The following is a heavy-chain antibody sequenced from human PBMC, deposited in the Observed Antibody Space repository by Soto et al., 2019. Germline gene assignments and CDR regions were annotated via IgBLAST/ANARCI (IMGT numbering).Heavy chain of an antibody. D-gene: IGHD3-22*01. V-gene: IGHV4-39*01. CDR3: VGRFTMKAAILREGTMDV. Sequence: SETLSLTCTVSGGSVTSSSYSWAWSRQPPGKGLEWIGSIDYTANTYYNLSLESRVTVSVDASKNQVLLQVRSVTAADTAVYYCVGRFTMKAAILREGTMDVSGQGTTVTVSS. J-gene: IGHJ6*02. CDR1: GGSVTSSSYS. CDR2: IDYTANT.